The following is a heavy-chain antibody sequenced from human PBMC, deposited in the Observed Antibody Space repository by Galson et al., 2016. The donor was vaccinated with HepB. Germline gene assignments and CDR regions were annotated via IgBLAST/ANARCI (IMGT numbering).Heavy chain of an antibody. V-gene: IGHV4-4*02. Sequence: SETLSLTCSVSGDSVSSSNWWTWIRQPPGKGLEWIGEVSHSGNTQYNPSLTSRVTMSVDKYKNQFLLKLTSVTAADTAMYYCARELSGSGLIDYWGQGTLVTVSS. CDR3: ARELSGSGLIDY. J-gene: IGHJ4*02. CDR1: GDSVSSSNW. CDR2: VSHSGNT. D-gene: IGHD3-10*01.